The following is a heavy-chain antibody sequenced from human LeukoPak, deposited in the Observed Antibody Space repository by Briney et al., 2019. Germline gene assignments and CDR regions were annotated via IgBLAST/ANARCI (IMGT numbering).Heavy chain of an antibody. D-gene: IGHD3-9*01. Sequence: ASVKVSCKASGGTFSSYAISWVRQASGQGLEWMGGIIPIFGTANYAQKFQGRVTITADKSTSTAYMELSSLRSEDTAVYYCARERYFDWLSSREFDYWGQGTLVTVSS. J-gene: IGHJ4*02. CDR1: GGTFSSYA. V-gene: IGHV1-69*06. CDR3: ARERYFDWLSSREFDY. CDR2: IIPIFGTA.